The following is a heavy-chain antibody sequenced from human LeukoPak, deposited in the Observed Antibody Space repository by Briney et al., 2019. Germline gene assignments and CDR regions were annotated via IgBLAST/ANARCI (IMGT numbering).Heavy chain of an antibody. CDR2: IYYTGNT. CDR3: AREYSAFDY. V-gene: IGHV4-61*08. Sequence: SETLSLTCTVSGDPISSHSDYKWTWIRQSPQKGLEWIGYIYYTGNTNYNPSLRSRLTISVDTSMNQFSLGLTAVTAADTAVYYCAREYSAFDYWGQGALVTVSS. J-gene: IGHJ4*02. D-gene: IGHD4-11*01. CDR1: GDPISSHSDY.